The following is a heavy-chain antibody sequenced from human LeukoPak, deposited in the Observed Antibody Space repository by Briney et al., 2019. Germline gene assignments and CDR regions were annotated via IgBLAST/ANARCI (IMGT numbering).Heavy chain of an antibody. Sequence: SETLSLTCTVSGGSISSDYWIWIRQPPGKGLEWIGYIYYGGSTNYNPSLKSRVIISVDTSKNQLSLKLSSVTAADTAVYYCARGYNSPHHMAVWGQGTTVSVSS. D-gene: IGHD1-14*01. CDR1: GGSISSDY. CDR2: IYYGGST. J-gene: IGHJ6*02. CDR3: ARGYNSPHHMAV. V-gene: IGHV4-59*01.